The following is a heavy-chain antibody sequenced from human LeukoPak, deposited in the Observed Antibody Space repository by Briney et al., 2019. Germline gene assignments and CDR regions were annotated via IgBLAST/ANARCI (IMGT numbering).Heavy chain of an antibody. CDR2: ISGGGETT. CDR1: GFTFNNYA. J-gene: IGHJ4*02. D-gene: IGHD4-17*01. CDR3: ARDYADYVGYFFFDY. Sequence: GGSLSLSCAASGFTFNNYAMNWVRQAPGKGLEWVSSISGGGETTYYADSAKGRFTISRDNSQNTLYLQMNSLRAEDTAVYYCARDYADYVGYFFFDYWGQGTLVTVSS. V-gene: IGHV3-23*01.